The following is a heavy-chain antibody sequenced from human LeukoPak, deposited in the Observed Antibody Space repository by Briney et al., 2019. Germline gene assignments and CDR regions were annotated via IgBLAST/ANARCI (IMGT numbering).Heavy chain of an antibody. Sequence: SVKVSCKASGATFNNYVITWVRQAPGQGLEWMAMIIPSLDIVNYAQTFQDRLTITADKSTSTAYMELRSLRSEDTAVYYCARGFGGSSGSSDYYGMDVWGQGTTVNVSS. CDR3: ARGFGGSSGSSDYYGMDV. V-gene: IGHV1-69*04. D-gene: IGHD6-19*01. CDR2: IIPSLDIV. CDR1: GATFNNYV. J-gene: IGHJ6*02.